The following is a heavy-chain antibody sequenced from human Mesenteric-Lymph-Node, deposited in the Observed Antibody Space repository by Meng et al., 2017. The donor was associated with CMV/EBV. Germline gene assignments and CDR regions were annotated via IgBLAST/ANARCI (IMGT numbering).Heavy chain of an antibody. D-gene: IGHD2-2*01. Sequence: GESLKISCAASGFSVSNMYMSWVRQAPGKGPEWVSFTYPGGTTYYTNSVKGRFTISRDNAKNSLYLQMNSLRAEDTAVYYCARGLCSSTSCYPNYYYGMDVWGQGTTVTVSS. CDR3: ARGLCSSTSCYPNYYYGMDV. J-gene: IGHJ6*02. CDR2: TYPGGTT. CDR1: GFSVSNMY. V-gene: IGHV3-53*01.